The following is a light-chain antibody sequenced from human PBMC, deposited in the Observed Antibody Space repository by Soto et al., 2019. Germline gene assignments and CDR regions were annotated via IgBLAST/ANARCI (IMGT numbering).Light chain of an antibody. CDR2: EVS. V-gene: IGLV2-14*01. CDR1: RNYIGSYNY. CDR3: SSHTTYSTRV. J-gene: IGLJ1*01. Sequence: QSVLALPASVSGSPGQSIAISCTGTRNYIGSYNYVSWYQQHPGKAPKLMIHEVSNRPSGVSDRFSGSKSGNTASLTISGLQADDEADYYCSSHTTYSTRVFGTGTKVTVL.